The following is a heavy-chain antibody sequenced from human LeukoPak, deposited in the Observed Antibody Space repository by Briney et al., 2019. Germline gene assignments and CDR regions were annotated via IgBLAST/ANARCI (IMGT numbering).Heavy chain of an antibody. CDR3: AKGGTNYYDSSGPLD. V-gene: IGHV3-23*01. J-gene: IGHJ4*02. CDR2: ISSSGGNT. D-gene: IGHD3-22*01. Sequence: PGGSLRLSCAASGFTFSNYAMSWVRQAPGKGLEWVSAISSSGGNTYYADSVKGRFTISRDSSKNTLYLQMNSLRAEDTAVYYCAKGGTNYYDSSGPLDWGQGTLVTVSS. CDR1: GFTFSNYA.